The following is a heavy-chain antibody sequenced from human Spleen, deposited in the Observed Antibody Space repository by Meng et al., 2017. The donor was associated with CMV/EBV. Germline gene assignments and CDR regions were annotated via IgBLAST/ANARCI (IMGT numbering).Heavy chain of an antibody. D-gene: IGHD6-19*01. V-gene: IGHV4-34*01. J-gene: IGHJ4*02. CDR2: IDHGGST. CDR1: GGSFSDYY. Sequence: SETLSLTCAVYGGSFSDYYWTWIRQPPGKGLEWIGEIDHGGSTNYNSSLKSRVTISVDTSKNQFSLKVSSVTAADTAVYYCARRSRYYSGSYIDYWGQGALVTVSS. CDR3: ARRSRYYSGSYIDY.